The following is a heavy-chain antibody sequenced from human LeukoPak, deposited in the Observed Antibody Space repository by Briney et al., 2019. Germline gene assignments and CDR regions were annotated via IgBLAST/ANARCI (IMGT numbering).Heavy chain of an antibody. J-gene: IGHJ6*03. V-gene: IGHV4-59*01. CDR2: IYYSGST. CDR3: ASSRDTATDYYYYYYMDV. D-gene: IGHD5-18*01. Sequence: PSETLSLTCTVSGGSISSYYWSWIRQPPGKGLEWIGYIYYSGSTNYNPSLKSRVTISVDTSKSQFSLKLSSVSAADTAVYYCASSRDTATDYYYYYYMDVWGKGTTVTVSS. CDR1: GGSISSYY.